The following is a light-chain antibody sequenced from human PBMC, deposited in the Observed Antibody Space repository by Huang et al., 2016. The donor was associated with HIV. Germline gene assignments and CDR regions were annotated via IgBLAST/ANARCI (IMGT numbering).Light chain of an antibody. V-gene: IGKV2-28*01. CDR1: QSLLHSNGYNY. J-gene: IGKJ5*01. Sequence: DIVMTQSPLSLPVTPGEPASISCRSSQSLLHSNGYNYLDWYLQKPGQSPQLLMCLCSNRASGVPDRFSGSGSVVDFTLKISRVEAEDAGVYYCMQSLQTPRTFGQGTRLEIK. CDR2: LCS. CDR3: MQSLQTPRT.